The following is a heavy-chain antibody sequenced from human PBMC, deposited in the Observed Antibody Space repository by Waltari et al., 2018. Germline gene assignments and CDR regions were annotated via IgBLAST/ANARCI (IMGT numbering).Heavy chain of an antibody. CDR3: TRVVGRSTMIVVVSLDY. CDR1: GFTFGDYA. J-gene: IGHJ4*02. CDR2: IRRKSYGGTT. Sequence: EVQLVESGGGLVQPGRSLRLSCTASGFTFGDYAMSWFRQAPGKGLEWVGFIRRKSYGGTTEYAASVKGRFTISRDDSKSIAYLQMNSLKTEDTAVYYCTRVVGRSTMIVVVSLDYWGQGTLVTVSS. V-gene: IGHV3-49*03. D-gene: IGHD3-22*01.